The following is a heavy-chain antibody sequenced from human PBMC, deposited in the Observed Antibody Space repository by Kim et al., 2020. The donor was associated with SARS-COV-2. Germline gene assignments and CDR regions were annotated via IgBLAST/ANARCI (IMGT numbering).Heavy chain of an antibody. CDR2: LSGAGHKT. V-gene: IGHV3-23*01. CDR3: AKGDQTSLAYDTGMDV. CDR1: GFSFSRYA. D-gene: IGHD2-21*01. J-gene: IGHJ6*02. Sequence: GGSLRLSCAASGFSFSRYAMNWLRQAPGKGLEWVSGLSGAGHKTYYVDSVKGRFTISRDNSGNILYLHMKTLRVEDTATYYCAKGDQTSLAYDTGMDVWGQGTTVSVSS.